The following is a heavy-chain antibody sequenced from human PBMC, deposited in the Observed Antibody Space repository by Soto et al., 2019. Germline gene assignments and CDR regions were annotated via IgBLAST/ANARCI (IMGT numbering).Heavy chain of an antibody. J-gene: IGHJ4*02. CDR1: GYTLTSYG. D-gene: IGHD2-2*02. Sequence: ASVKVSCKASGYTLTSYGISWVRQENGQGLEWMGWISAYNGNTNYAQKLQGRVTMTTDTSTSTAYMELRSLRSDDTAVYYCARGGTYCSSTSCYIGPSDYWGQGTLVTVSS. CDR2: ISAYNGNT. CDR3: ARGGTYCSSTSCYIGPSDY. V-gene: IGHV1-18*01.